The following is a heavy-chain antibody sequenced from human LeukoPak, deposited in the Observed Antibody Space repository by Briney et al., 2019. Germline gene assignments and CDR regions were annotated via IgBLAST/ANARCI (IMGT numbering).Heavy chain of an antibody. Sequence: SETLSLTCTVSGGSISSYSWSWVRQPPGKGLGWIGYIYYSGSTNYNPSLKSRVTISLDTSKNQFSLKLTSVTAADTAVYYCAREGTATSFDYWGQGTLVTVSS. CDR2: IYYSGST. V-gene: IGHV4-59*08. CDR3: AREGTATSFDY. J-gene: IGHJ4*02. CDR1: GGSISSYS.